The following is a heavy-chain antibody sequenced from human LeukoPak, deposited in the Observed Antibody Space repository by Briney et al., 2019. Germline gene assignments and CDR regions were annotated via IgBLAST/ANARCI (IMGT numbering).Heavy chain of an antibody. CDR2: ISHSGST. CDR1: GGSFSGYY. D-gene: IGHD3-10*01. CDR3: ARGRGITMVRGVIRY. V-gene: IGHV4-34*01. Sequence: SETLSLTCAVYGGSFSGYYWSWIRQPPGKGLEWIGEISHSGSTNYNPSLKSRVTISVDTSKNQFSLKLSSVTAADTAVYYCARGRGITMVRGVIRYWGQGTLVTVSS. J-gene: IGHJ4*02.